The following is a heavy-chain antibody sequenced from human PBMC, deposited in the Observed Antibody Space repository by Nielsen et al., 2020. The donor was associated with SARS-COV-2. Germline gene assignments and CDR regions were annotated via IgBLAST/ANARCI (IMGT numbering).Heavy chain of an antibody. V-gene: IGHV3-23*01. Sequence: ESLKFSCASSGFTFSCYAMCWVRQAPGKGLELVSAISGSGGSTYYADSVKGRFTISRDNSKNTLYLQMNSLRAEDTAVYYCAKADTAIMAPFDYWGQGTLVTVSS. CDR1: GFTFSCYA. J-gene: IGHJ4*02. CDR3: AKADTAIMAPFDY. CDR2: ISGSGGST. D-gene: IGHD5-18*01.